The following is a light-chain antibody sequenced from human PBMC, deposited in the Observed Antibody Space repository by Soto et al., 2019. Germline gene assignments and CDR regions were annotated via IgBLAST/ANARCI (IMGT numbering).Light chain of an antibody. CDR3: TSYTVISTLV. J-gene: IGLJ3*02. V-gene: IGLV2-14*01. CDR2: EVT. CDR1: SGDVGAYNF. Sequence: QSVVTQPASVSGSPGQSITISCTGTSGDVGAYNFVSWYQQHPGKAPKLLLYEVTNRPSGVSDRFSGSKSGNTASLTISGLQAEDEADYYCTSYTVISTLVFGGGTKVTVL.